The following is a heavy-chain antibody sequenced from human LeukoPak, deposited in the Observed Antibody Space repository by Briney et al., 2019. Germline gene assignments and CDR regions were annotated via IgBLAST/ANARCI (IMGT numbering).Heavy chain of an antibody. CDR2: IKQDGRER. CDR1: GFIMSVYW. V-gene: IGHV3-7*01. J-gene: IGHJ4*02. D-gene: IGHD3-22*01. CDR3: ARDWGAYYHFFDY. Sequence: GGSLRLSCEASGFIMSVYWMSWVRQAPGKGLEWVGNIKQDGRERNYVDSVKGRFTISRDNAKKSLYLQMNSLRAEDTAVYYCARDWGAYYHFFDYWGQGTLVTVSS.